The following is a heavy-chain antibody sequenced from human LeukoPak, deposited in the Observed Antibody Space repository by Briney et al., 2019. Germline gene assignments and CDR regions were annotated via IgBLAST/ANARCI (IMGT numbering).Heavy chain of an antibody. CDR2: ISSSGNPI. CDR1: GFTFSSYE. CDR3: AKDLGYCSGGTCN. D-gene: IGHD2-15*01. Sequence: GGSLRLSCAVSGFTFSSYEMNWVRQAPGKGLEWVSYISSSGNPIYYADSVKGRFTISRDNSKNTLYLQMNSLRPEDTAVYYCAKDLGYCSGGTCNWGQGTPVTVSS. J-gene: IGHJ4*02. V-gene: IGHV3-48*03.